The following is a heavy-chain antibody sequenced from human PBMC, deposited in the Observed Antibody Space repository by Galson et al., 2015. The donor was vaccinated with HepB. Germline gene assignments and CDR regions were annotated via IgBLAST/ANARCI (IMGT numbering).Heavy chain of an antibody. V-gene: IGHV3-33*08. CDR3: ARDVGESSDFYGDGYYFDF. D-gene: IGHD2-21*02. CDR2: IWPDGSTI. CDR1: GFVFSDYA. J-gene: IGHJ4*02. Sequence: SLRLSCAASGFVFSDYAMHWVRQAPGKGLEWVALIWPDGSTIHYADSVKGQFTISRDNSKNTVYLQMNSLTADDTGVYYCARDVGESSDFYGDGYYFDFWGQGILVTVSS.